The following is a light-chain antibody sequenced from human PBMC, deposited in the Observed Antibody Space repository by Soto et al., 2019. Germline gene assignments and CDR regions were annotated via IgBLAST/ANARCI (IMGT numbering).Light chain of an antibody. J-gene: IGKJ1*01. V-gene: IGKV3-15*01. CDR2: GAY. Sequence: EIVMTQSPATLSVSPGERATLCCRASQSFSSTLAWNQQKPGQAPRLLIYGAYTRATGIPARFSGSGSGTEFTLTISSLQSEDFAVFYCQQYNNWPPGFGQGTKVDIK. CDR1: QSFSST. CDR3: QQYNNWPPG.